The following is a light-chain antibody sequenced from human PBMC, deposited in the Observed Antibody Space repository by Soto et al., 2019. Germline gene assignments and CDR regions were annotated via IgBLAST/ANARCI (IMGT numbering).Light chain of an antibody. CDR1: QNIDSW. CDR2: EAS. J-gene: IGKJ1*01. CDR3: QQYNTYFRT. Sequence: DVQMTQSPSTVSASVGDRVTITCRASQNIDSWLAWYQQKPGKAPKVLIYEASTLESGVPSRFSGSRSGTEFTLTINNLQPDDFATYHCQQYNTYFRTFGQGTKVEIK. V-gene: IGKV1-5*03.